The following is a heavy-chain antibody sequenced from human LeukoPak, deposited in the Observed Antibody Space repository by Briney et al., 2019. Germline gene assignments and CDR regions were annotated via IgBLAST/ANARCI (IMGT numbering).Heavy chain of an antibody. CDR2: IYTSGTT. Sequence: SQTLSLTCTVSGGSISSGSYYWNWIRQPAGKGLEWIGRIYTSGTTNYNPSLKSRVTISVDTSKNQFSLKLSSVAAADTAMYYCARAPAPHSSGGYPLDYWGQGTLVTVSS. V-gene: IGHV4-61*02. CDR3: ARAPAPHSSGGYPLDY. J-gene: IGHJ4*02. CDR1: GGSISSGSYY. D-gene: IGHD5-12*01.